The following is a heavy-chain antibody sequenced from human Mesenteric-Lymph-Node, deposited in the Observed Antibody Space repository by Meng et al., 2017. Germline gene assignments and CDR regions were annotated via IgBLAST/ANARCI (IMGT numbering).Heavy chain of an antibody. CDR2: MNPNSGNT. J-gene: IGHJ4*02. Sequence: QVQLVRSGAAAKTPWASVQVRCKAAGDTFTSYDINWVRQATGQGLEWMGWMNPNSGNTGYAQKCQGRVTMTRNTSISTAYMELSSLRSEDTAVYYCASTSPQFDYWGQGTLVTVSS. CDR3: ASTSPQFDY. V-gene: IGHV1-8*01. CDR1: GDTFTSYD. D-gene: IGHD3-16*01.